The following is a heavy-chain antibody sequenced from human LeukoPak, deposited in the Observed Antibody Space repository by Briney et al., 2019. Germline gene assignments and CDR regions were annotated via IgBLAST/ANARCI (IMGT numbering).Heavy chain of an antibody. CDR2: ISYDGSNK. CDR1: GFTVSSNY. Sequence: GGSLRLSCAASGFTVSSNYMSWVRQAPGKGLEWVAVISYDGSNKYYADSVKGRFTISRDNSKNTLYLQMNSLRAEDTAVYYCARGIAVAGTDAFDIWGQGTMVTVSS. V-gene: IGHV3-30-3*01. CDR3: ARGIAVAGTDAFDI. J-gene: IGHJ3*02. D-gene: IGHD6-19*01.